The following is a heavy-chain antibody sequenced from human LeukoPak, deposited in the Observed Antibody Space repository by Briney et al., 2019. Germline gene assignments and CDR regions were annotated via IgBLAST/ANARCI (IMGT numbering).Heavy chain of an antibody. CDR3: AKNNDFDY. J-gene: IGHJ4*02. Sequence: PGGPLRLSCAASGFTFSIYAMSWVRQAPGKGLEWVSYISGSGVSTYYADSVKGHFTISRDNSKNTLYLQMNTLRAEDTAVYYCAKNNDFDYRGQGTLVTVSS. CDR2: ISGSGVST. D-gene: IGHD1-1*01. V-gene: IGHV3-23*01. CDR1: GFTFSIYA.